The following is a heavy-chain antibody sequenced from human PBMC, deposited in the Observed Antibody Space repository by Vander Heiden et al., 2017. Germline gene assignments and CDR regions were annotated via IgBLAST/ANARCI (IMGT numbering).Heavy chain of an antibody. CDR3: VRDRLAAGGAHYFDY. J-gene: IGHJ4*02. Sequence: QVQLVESGGAVVQPGRSLRLSCAASGFSFSGYGRHWVRQAPGKGLEWVAIIWYDGSHENYGDSVKGRFTISRDISTNTLYLQMDSLRAEDTAVYYCVRDRLAAGGAHYFDYWGQGTLVTVSS. CDR1: GFSFSGYG. D-gene: IGHD6-13*01. CDR2: IWYDGSHE. V-gene: IGHV3-33*01.